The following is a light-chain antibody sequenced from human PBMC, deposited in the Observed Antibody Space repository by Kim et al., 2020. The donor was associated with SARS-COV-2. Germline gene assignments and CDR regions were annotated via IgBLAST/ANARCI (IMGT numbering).Light chain of an antibody. CDR2: KAS. J-gene: IGKJ1*01. V-gene: IGKV1-5*03. CDR3: QQYTNYPRT. Sequence: DIQMTQSPSTLSASVGDRVTITCRASQSIYTWLAWYQQKPGKAPNLLIYKASDLHSGVPSRFSGSGSGTECTLTISSLQPDDFATYYCQQYTNYPRTFGQCTKVDIK. CDR1: QSIYTW.